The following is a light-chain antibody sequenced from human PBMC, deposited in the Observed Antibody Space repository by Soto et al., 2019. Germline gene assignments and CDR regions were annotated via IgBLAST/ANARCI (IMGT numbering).Light chain of an antibody. Sequence: IVLTQSPGTLPLSPGERATLSCRASQSVSSNYLAWYQRKPGQAPRLLIYGASSRAIDIPNRFSGSASGTDFTLTITRLEPEDFAVYYCQQYGSSPPTFGQGTKVEI. CDR2: GAS. J-gene: IGKJ1*01. CDR1: QSVSSNY. CDR3: QQYGSSPPT. V-gene: IGKV3-20*01.